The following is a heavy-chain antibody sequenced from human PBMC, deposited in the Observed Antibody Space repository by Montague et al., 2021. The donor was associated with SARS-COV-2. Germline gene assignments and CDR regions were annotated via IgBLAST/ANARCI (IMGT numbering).Heavy chain of an antibody. CDR2: FDHSGDT. Sequence: SETLSLTCSVSGGSISGHYWSWIRQPPGKGLEWIGNFDHSGDTKYDPSLKSRATISVDTSKNQLALRLHSVTAADTAVYYCARGFRMELWQTNWYFGLWGRGTLVTVSS. J-gene: IGHJ2*01. D-gene: IGHD3-16*01. V-gene: IGHV4-59*11. CDR1: GGSISGHY. CDR3: ARGFRMELWQTNWYFGL.